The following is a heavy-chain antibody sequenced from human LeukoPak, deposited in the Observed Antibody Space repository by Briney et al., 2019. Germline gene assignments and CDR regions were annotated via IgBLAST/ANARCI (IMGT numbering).Heavy chain of an antibody. J-gene: IGHJ4*02. Sequence: SGPTLVNPTQTLTLTCTFSGFSLSTSGVGVGWIRQPPGKALEWLALIYWNDDKRYSPSLKSRLTITKDTSKNQVVLTMTNMDPVVTATYYCAHRSYSSSSWDYFDYWGQGTLVTVSS. CDR3: AHRSYSSSSWDYFDY. CDR1: GFSLSTSGVG. V-gene: IGHV2-5*01. CDR2: IYWNDDK. D-gene: IGHD6-6*01.